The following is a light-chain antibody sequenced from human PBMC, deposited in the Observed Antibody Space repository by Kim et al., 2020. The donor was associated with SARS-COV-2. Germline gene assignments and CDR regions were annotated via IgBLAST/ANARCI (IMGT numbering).Light chain of an antibody. J-gene: IGLJ3*02. CDR2: STT. Sequence: QAVVTQEPSLTVSPGGTVTLTCASSTGAVTSGHYSNWFQQKPGQAPRPLIYSTTNKHSWTPARFSGSLLGGKAALTLSGVQPEDEADYYCLLYYGGAQLGVFGGGTQLTVL. CDR3: LLYYGGAQLGV. V-gene: IGLV7-43*01. CDR1: TGAVTSGHY.